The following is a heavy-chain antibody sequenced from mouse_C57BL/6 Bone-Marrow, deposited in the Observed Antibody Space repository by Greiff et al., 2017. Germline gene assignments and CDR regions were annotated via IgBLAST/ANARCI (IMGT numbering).Heavy chain of an antibody. V-gene: IGHV1-64*01. CDR1: GYTFTSYW. CDR2: IHPNSGST. D-gene: IGHD4-1*01. Sequence: VQLQQPGAELVKPGASVTLSCKASGYTFTSYWMHWVKQRPGQGLEWIGMIHPNSGSTNYNEKFKSKATLTVDKSSSTAYMQLSSLTSEDSAVYYCARSVNWDFRYFDVWGTGTTVTVSS. J-gene: IGHJ1*03. CDR3: ARSVNWDFRYFDV.